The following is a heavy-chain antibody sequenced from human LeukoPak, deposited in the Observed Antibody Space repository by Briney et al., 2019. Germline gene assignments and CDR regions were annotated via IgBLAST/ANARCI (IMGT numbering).Heavy chain of an antibody. CDR2: INHSGYT. D-gene: IGHD6-19*01. Sequence: PSETLSLTCAVSGVPFSNYYWSWVRQSPRQGLEWIGEINHSGYTNYNPSLKRRVTMSLDTSKNQFSLKLTSVPAADAGVYYCTRAVAGHPDWGQGTLVTVSS. CDR3: TRAVAGHPD. CDR1: GVPFSNYY. V-gene: IGHV4-34*01. J-gene: IGHJ4*02.